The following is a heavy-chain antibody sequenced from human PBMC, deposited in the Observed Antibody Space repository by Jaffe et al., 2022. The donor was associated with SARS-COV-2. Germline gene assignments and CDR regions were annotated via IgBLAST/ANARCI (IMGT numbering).Heavy chain of an antibody. CDR3: ARSRGVFYQEPPEALAY. D-gene: IGHD2-2*01. J-gene: IGHJ4*02. CDR2: INAGNNRT. CDR1: GYTFTSYA. V-gene: IGHV1-3*01. Sequence: QVQLVQSGAEVKKPGASVKVSCKASGYTFTSYALHWLRQAPGQRLEWMGWINAGNNRTKYSQKFQGRVTITSDTSASTAYMELSSLWSEDTAMFYCARSRGVFYQEPPEALAYWGQGTLVTVSS.